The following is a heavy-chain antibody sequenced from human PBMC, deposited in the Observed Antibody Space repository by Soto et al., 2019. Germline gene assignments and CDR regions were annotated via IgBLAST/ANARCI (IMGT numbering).Heavy chain of an antibody. J-gene: IGHJ3*02. Sequence: GGSLRLSCAASGFTFSSYWMSWVRQAPGKGLEWVANIKQDGSEKYYVHSVKGRFTISRDNAKNSLYLQMNSLRAEDSAVYYCARGVRFLEWLLRPDIWGQGTMVTVSS. V-gene: IGHV3-7*01. D-gene: IGHD3-3*01. CDR1: GFTFSSYW. CDR2: IKQDGSEK. CDR3: ARGVRFLEWLLRPDI.